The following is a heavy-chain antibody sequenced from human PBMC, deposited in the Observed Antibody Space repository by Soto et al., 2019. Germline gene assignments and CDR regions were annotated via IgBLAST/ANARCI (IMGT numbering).Heavy chain of an antibody. V-gene: IGHV1-18*01. D-gene: IGHD3-22*01. CDR1: GYKFSSYG. Sequence: QVQLVQSGAEVKKPGASVKVSCKASGYKFSSYGITWVRQAPGQGLEWLGWISTYNGKTIYAQNLQDRVTMTIDASTSAAYLELRSLRSVDTALYYSARVIEGVYYDSRGYFDYWGLGTLVTVSS. CDR3: ARVIEGVYYDSRGYFDY. J-gene: IGHJ4*02. CDR2: ISTYNGKT.